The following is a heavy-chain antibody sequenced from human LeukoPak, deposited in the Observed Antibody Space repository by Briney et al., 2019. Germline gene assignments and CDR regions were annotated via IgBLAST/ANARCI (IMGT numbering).Heavy chain of an antibody. Sequence: PGGSLRLSCAASGFTFSSYAMSWVRQAPGKGLEWVSAIGGSGGSTYYADSVKGRFTISRDNSKNTLYLQMNSLRAEDTAVYYCAKAYYYDSSGYYYVRYFQHWGQGTLVTVSS. J-gene: IGHJ1*01. CDR3: AKAYYYDSSGYYYVRYFQH. D-gene: IGHD3-22*01. CDR1: GFTFSSYA. V-gene: IGHV3-23*01. CDR2: IGGSGGST.